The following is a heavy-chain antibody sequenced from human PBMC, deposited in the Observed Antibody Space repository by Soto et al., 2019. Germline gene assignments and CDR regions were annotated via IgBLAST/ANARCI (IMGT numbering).Heavy chain of an antibody. Sequence: GGSLRLSCAASGFTFSSYSMNWVRQAPGKGLEWVSSISSSSSYIYYADSVKGRFTIPRDNAKNSLYLQMNSLRAEDTAVYYCARVPENIVVVPAFDPWGQGTLVTVSS. J-gene: IGHJ5*02. D-gene: IGHD2-2*01. CDR2: ISSSSSYI. CDR1: GFTFSSYS. CDR3: ARVPENIVVVPAFDP. V-gene: IGHV3-21*01.